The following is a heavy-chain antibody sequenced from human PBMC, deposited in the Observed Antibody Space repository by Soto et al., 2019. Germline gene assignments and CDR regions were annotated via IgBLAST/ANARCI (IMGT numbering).Heavy chain of an antibody. V-gene: IGHV1-18*01. D-gene: IGHD1-1*01. CDR2: ISAHNGNT. CDR1: GYTFTSYG. Sequence: QVHLVQSGDEVKKPGASVKVSCKCSGYTFTSYGITWVRQAPGQGLEWMGWISAHNGNTDYAQKLQGRVTVTRDTSTSTAYMELRSLRSDDTAVYYCARGRYGDYWGQGALVTVSS. J-gene: IGHJ4*02. CDR3: ARGRYGDY.